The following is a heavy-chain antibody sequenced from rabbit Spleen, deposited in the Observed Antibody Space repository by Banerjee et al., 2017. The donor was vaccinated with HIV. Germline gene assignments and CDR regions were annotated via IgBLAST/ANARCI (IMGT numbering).Heavy chain of an antibody. CDR3: ARDTSTSFSTYGMDL. J-gene: IGHJ6*01. CDR2: IYAGSSGST. Sequence: QEQLEESGGDLVKPGASLTLTCTASGFSFNSGYDMCWVRQAPGKGLEWIACIYAGSSGSTYSAIWAKGRFTISKTSSTTVTLQMTSLTVADTATYFCARDTSTSFSTYGMDLWGPGTLVTVS. V-gene: IGHV1S45*01. D-gene: IGHD1-1*01. CDR1: GFSFNSGYD.